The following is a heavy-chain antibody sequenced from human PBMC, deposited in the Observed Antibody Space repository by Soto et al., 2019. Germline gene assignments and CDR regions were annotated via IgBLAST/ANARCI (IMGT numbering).Heavy chain of an antibody. CDR2: VYYSGST. Sequence: SETLSLTCTVSGGSISSGGYYWSWIRQYPGKGLEWIGFVYYSGSTYYNPSLKSRVIISVDTSKKQFSLKLSSVTAADTAVYYCARDAALKWFEPWGQGTLVTVSS. CDR1: GGSISSGGYY. J-gene: IGHJ5*02. CDR3: ARDAALKWFEP. D-gene: IGHD2-15*01. V-gene: IGHV4-31*03.